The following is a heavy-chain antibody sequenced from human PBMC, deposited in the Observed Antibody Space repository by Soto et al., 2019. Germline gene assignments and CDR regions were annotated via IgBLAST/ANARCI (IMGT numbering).Heavy chain of an antibody. Sequence: PGGSLRLSCAASGLTFSNYAMHWVRQAPGKGLEWVAVISYDGSNKYYADSVKGRFTISRDNSKSTLYLQMNSLRPEDTAVYYCARDHSGYCSTISCSRSGMDVWGQGTKGTVS. CDR2: ISYDGSNK. CDR1: GLTFSNYA. CDR3: ARDHSGYCSTISCSRSGMDV. J-gene: IGHJ6*02. D-gene: IGHD2-2*01. V-gene: IGHV3-30-3*01.